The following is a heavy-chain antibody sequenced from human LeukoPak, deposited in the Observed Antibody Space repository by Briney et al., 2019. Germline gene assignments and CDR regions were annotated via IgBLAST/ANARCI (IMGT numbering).Heavy chain of an antibody. J-gene: IGHJ4*02. CDR3: ARAVAGAFDY. CDR2: IKQDGSEN. V-gene: IGHV3-7*04. CDR1: GFTFSSYW. Sequence: GGSLRLSCAASGFTFSSYWMSWVRQAPGKGLEWVADIKQDGSENHYVDSVKGRFTISRDNAKNSLYLQMNSLRAEDTAVYYCARAVAGAFDYWGQGTLVTVSS. D-gene: IGHD6-19*01.